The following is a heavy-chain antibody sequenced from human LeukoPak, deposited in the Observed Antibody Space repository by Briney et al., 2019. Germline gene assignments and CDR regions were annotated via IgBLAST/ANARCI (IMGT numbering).Heavy chain of an antibody. D-gene: IGHD3-10*01. CDR1: GFSFDDYS. CDR3: ARGFLADLSMVWVDY. CDR2: SNWNGGST. Sequence: GGSLRLSCAAAGFSFDDYSMSLVRQAPGQGLELASGSNWNGGSTGYADSVKGRFTISRDNAKNSLYLQMSSLRAEDTALYYCARGFLADLSMVWVDYWGQGTLVTVSS. J-gene: IGHJ4*02. V-gene: IGHV3-20*04.